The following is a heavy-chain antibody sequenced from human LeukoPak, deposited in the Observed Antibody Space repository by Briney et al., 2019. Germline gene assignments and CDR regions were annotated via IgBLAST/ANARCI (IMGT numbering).Heavy chain of an antibody. CDR3: ARDPGFDVVVPAAMNYYYYGMDV. J-gene: IGHJ6*04. D-gene: IGHD2-2*01. CDR1: GYTFTSYG. Sequence: ASVKVSCKASGYTFTSYGISWVRQAPGQGLEWMGWISAYNGNTNYAQKLQGRVTMTTDTSTSTAYMELRSLRSDDTAVYYCARDPGFDVVVPAAMNYYYYGMDVWGKGTTATVSS. CDR2: ISAYNGNT. V-gene: IGHV1-18*04.